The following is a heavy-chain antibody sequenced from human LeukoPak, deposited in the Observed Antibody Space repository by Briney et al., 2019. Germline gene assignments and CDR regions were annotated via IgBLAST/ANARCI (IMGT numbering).Heavy chain of an antibody. Sequence: SGPALVKPTQTLTLTCTFSGFSLSTSGMCVSWIRQPPGKALEWLALIDWDDDKYYSTSLKTTLTISKDTSTKQVVLTMINMDPVDTATYYCERMKSHYSNSCPFDYWGQGALVTVSS. CDR2: IDWDDDK. D-gene: IGHD4-11*01. J-gene: IGHJ4*02. CDR3: ERMKSHYSNSCPFDY. V-gene: IGHV2-70*01. CDR1: GFSLSTSGMC.